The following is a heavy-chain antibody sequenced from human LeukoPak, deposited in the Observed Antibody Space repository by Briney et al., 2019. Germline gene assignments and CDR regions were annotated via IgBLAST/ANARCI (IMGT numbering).Heavy chain of an antibody. J-gene: IGHJ4*02. Sequence: PSETLSLTCAVSGGSISSSNWWSWVRQPPGKGLEWIGEIYHSGSTNYNPSLKSRVTISVDTSKNQFSLKLSSVTAADTAVYYCARGDYTAMVTNFDYWGQGTLVTVSS. D-gene: IGHD5-18*01. CDR2: IYHSGST. CDR3: ARGDYTAMVTNFDY. V-gene: IGHV4-4*02. CDR1: GGSISSSNW.